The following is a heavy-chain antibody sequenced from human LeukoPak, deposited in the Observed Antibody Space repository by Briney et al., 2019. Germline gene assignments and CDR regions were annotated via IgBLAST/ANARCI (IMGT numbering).Heavy chain of an antibody. V-gene: IGHV3-74*03. D-gene: IGHD3-3*01. Sequence: PGGSLRLSCAASGFTFSTYVMHWVRQPPGKGLMWVSRISHDGTVTSYGDSVKGRFTISRDNSKSTVYLQMDSLRAEDTAVYYCARDRGELRFFELAYLWGQGTLVSVSS. CDR3: ARDRGELRFFELAYL. J-gene: IGHJ1*01. CDR1: GFTFSTYV. CDR2: ISHDGTVT.